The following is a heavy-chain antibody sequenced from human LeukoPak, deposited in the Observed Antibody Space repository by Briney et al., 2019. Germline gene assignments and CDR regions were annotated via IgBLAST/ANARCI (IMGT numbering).Heavy chain of an antibody. CDR1: GFTFSSYW. Sequence: GGSLRLSCAASGFTFSSYWMHWVRQAPGKGLEWVSAISSSGGSTYYADSVKGRFTISRDNSKNTLYLQMNSLRAEDTAVYYCAKIRSGYYDSSGYHDYWGQGTLVTVSS. J-gene: IGHJ4*02. CDR2: ISSSGGST. CDR3: AKIRSGYYDSSGYHDY. D-gene: IGHD3-22*01. V-gene: IGHV3-23*01.